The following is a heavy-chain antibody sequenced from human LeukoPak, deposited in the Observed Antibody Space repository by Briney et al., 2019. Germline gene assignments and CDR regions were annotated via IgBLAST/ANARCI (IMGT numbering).Heavy chain of an antibody. D-gene: IGHD3-22*01. J-gene: IGHJ6*03. CDR2: IRSKAYGGTT. CDR1: GFTFGDYA. Sequence: GGSLRLSCTASGFTFGDYAMSWFRQAPGKGLEWVGFIRSKAYGGTTEYAASVKGRFTISRDDSKSIAYLQMNSLKTEDTAVYYCTRDIYDSSGYLLNLYYYYYMDVWGKGTTVTVSS. V-gene: IGHV3-49*03. CDR3: TRDIYDSSGYLLNLYYYYYMDV.